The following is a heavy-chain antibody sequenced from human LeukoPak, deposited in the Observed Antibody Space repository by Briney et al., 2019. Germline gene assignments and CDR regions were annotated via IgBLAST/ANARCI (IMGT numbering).Heavy chain of an antibody. J-gene: IGHJ4*02. CDR3: AKGRAQYCSSTSCYAFDY. CDR2: IWYDGSNK. D-gene: IGHD2-2*01. Sequence: GGSLRLSCAASGFTFSSYGMHWARQAPGKGLEWVAVIWYDGSNKYYADSVKGRFTISRDNSKNTLYLQMNSLRAEDTAVYYCAKGRAQYCSSTSCYAFDYWGQGTLVTVSS. V-gene: IGHV3-33*06. CDR1: GFTFSSYG.